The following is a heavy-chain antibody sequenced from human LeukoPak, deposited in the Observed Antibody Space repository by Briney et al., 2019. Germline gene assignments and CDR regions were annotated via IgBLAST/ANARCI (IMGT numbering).Heavy chain of an antibody. J-gene: IGHJ4*02. V-gene: IGHV3-64D*06. D-gene: IGHD2-2*01. CDR3: ARVQWGSTSDY. CDR1: GFTFSSYA. Sequence: GGSLRLSCSASGFTFSSYAMHWVRQAPGKGLEYVSAISSNGGSTYYADSVKGRFTISRDNSKNTLYLQMSSLRAEDTAVYYCARVQWGSTSDYWGQGTLVTVSS. CDR2: ISSNGGST.